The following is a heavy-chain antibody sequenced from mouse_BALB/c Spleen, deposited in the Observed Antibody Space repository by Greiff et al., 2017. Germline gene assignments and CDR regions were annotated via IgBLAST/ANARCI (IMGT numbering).Heavy chain of an antibody. V-gene: IGHV2-9-2*01. D-gene: IGHD2-4*01. CDR3: VRVPSTMIIRMDY. Sequence: VQLQQSGPGLVAPSQSLSITCTVSGFSLTSYDISWIRQPPGKGLEWLGVIWTGGGTNYNSAFMSRLSISKDNSKSQVFLKMNSLQTDDTAIYYCVRVPSTMIIRMDYWGQGTSVTVSS. CDR1: GFSLTSYD. J-gene: IGHJ4*01. CDR2: IWTGGGT.